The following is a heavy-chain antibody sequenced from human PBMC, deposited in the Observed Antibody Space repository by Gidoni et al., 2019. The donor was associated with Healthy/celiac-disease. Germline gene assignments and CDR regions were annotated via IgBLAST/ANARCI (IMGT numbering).Heavy chain of an antibody. CDR3: ARDGGGYSGYLGPR. CDR2: INAGNGNT. V-gene: IGHV1-3*01. Sequence: QVQLVQSGAEVKKPGASVKASCKASGYPFPSYAMHWVRPAPGQRLEWMGWINAGNGNTKYSQKFQGRVTITRDTSASTAYMELSSLRAEDTAVYYCARDGGGYSGYLGPRWGQGTLVTVSS. J-gene: IGHJ4*02. D-gene: IGHD5-12*01. CDR1: GYPFPSYA.